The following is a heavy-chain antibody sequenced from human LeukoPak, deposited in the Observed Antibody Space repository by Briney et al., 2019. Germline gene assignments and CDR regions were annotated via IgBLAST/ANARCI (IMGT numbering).Heavy chain of an antibody. CDR1: GFSFSGYW. CDR3: ARKFYYESSGHHFDY. J-gene: IGHJ4*02. D-gene: IGHD3-22*01. Sequence: GGSLRLSCAASGFSFSGYWMSWVRQAPGKGLEWVASMKEDGSVIYYVDSVKGRFTVSRDNVRDSLYLQMDSMRVEDTAVYYCARKFYYESSGHHFDYWGQGTLVTVSS. V-gene: IGHV3-7*01. CDR2: MKEDGSVI.